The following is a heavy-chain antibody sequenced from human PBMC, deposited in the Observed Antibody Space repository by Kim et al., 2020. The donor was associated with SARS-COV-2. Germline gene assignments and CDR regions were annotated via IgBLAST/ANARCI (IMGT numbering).Heavy chain of an antibody. D-gene: IGHD5-18*01. CDR3: VVGGYSYGYSYYYGMDV. Sequence: VKGRFTISRDNSKNTLYLQMSSLRAEDTAVYYCVVGGYSYGYSYYYGMDVWGQGTTVTVSS. V-gene: IGHV3-64D*09. J-gene: IGHJ6*02.